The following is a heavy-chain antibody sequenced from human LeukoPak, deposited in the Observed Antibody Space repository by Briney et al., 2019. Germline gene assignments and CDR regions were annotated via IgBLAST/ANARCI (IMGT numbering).Heavy chain of an antibody. Sequence: GGSLRLSCAASGFTFTIFGMNWVRQAPGKGPEWVSYIDARSGITYYADSVQGRFTISRDNAKESVFLQMNRLRVDDTAVYYCARTYDFGRGPPGDAFDNWGQGTPVTASS. CDR3: ARTYDFGRGPPGDAFDN. V-gene: IGHV3-48*01. CDR2: IDARSGIT. D-gene: IGHD3-3*01. CDR1: GFTFTIFG. J-gene: IGHJ3*02.